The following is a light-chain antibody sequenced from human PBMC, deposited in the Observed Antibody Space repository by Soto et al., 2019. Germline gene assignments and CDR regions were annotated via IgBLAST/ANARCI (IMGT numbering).Light chain of an antibody. V-gene: IGKV4-1*01. CDR2: WAS. J-gene: IGKJ1*01. Sequence: DIVMTQSPDSLAVSLGERATINCKSSQSVLYSSNNNNFLAWYQHKPGQPPRLLIYWASARESGVPDRFSGSGSGADFTLTISSLQAEDVAVYYCQQYYSTPWTFGQGTKVETK. CDR1: QSVLYSSNNNNF. CDR3: QQYYSTPWT.